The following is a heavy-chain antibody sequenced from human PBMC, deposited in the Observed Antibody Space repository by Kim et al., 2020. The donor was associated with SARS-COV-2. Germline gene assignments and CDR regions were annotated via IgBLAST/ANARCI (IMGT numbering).Heavy chain of an antibody. J-gene: IGHJ2*01. D-gene: IGHD4-17*01. CDR2: IYYSGTS. V-gene: IGHV4-30-2*01. CDR1: GGSLISGGYA. Sequence: SETLSLTCRVSGGSLISGGYAWSWIRQAPGKGPEWIGYIYYSGTSHHNPALSRRVTLSIERSKNQITLQLRSVTAADTAVYFCARGGASTVTSFWYFDL. CDR3: ARGGASTVTSFWYFDL.